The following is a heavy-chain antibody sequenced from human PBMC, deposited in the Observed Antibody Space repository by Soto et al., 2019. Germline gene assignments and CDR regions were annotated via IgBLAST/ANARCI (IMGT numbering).Heavy chain of an antibody. J-gene: IGHJ4*02. CDR2: IYYSGXX. Sequence: VXLXESGPGLVRPSETLSLTCTVSGDSISSYYWSWIRQPPGKGLELIGYIYYSGXXXXNXSLXXXXXXXXXXXXXXXXXXXXXXXXXXXAVXXCXXLPTGSGXXDSWGQGTPVTVSS. CDR3: XXLPTGSGXXDS. V-gene: IGHV4-59*01. D-gene: IGHD6-19*01. CDR1: GDSISSYY.